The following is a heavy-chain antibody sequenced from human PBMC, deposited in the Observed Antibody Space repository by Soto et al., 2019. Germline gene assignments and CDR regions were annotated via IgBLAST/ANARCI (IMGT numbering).Heavy chain of an antibody. V-gene: IGHV1-8*02. Sequence: GASVKVSCKACGYTFTDLDINWVRQTTEQGLEWMGWMSPNTGHSGLAQKFQARLTLTRDTSINTAYMELSSLRSEDTAIYYCARGIDAGVDYWGQGTPVTVSS. D-gene: IGHD3-10*01. CDR2: MSPNTGHS. J-gene: IGHJ4*02. CDR1: GYTFTDLD. CDR3: ARGIDAGVDY.